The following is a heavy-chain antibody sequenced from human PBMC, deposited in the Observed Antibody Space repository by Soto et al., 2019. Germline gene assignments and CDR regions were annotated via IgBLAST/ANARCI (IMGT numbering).Heavy chain of an antibody. CDR2: INSDGSST. Sequence: EVQLVESGGGLVQPGGSLRLSCAASGFTFSSYWMHWVRQAPGKGLVWVSRINSDGSSTSYADSVKGRFTISRDNAKNTLYLQMNSLRAEDTAVYDCARDPGDDYGDYYFDYWGQGTLVTVSS. CDR3: ARDPGDDYGDYYFDY. J-gene: IGHJ4*02. V-gene: IGHV3-74*01. D-gene: IGHD4-17*01. CDR1: GFTFSSYW.